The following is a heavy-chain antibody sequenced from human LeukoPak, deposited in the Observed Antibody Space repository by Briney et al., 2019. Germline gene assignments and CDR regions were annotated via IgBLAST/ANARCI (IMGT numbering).Heavy chain of an antibody. Sequence: PSETLSLTCTVSGGSISSDYWSWIRQPPGKGLEWIGYTHYSGSTTYNPSLKSRVTISVDTSKNQFSLKLSSVTAADTAVYNCARAAFSSRYGFDYWGQGTLVTVSS. CDR3: ARAAFSSRYGFDY. J-gene: IGHJ4*02. V-gene: IGHV4-59*01. CDR1: GGSISSDY. CDR2: THYSGST. D-gene: IGHD6-13*01.